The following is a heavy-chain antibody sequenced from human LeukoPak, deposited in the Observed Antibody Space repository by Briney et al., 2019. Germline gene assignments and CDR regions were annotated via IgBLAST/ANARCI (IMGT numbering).Heavy chain of an antibody. V-gene: IGHV1-46*01. D-gene: IGHD2-15*01. CDR2: INPSGGST. CDR1: GYTFTSYY. CDR3: ARGGYCSGGSCYSKARAH. J-gene: IGHJ4*02. Sequence: ASVKVSCKASGYTFTSYYMHWVRQAPGQGLEWMGIINPSGGSTSYAQKFQGRVTMTRNTSISTAYMELSSLRSEDTAVYYCARGGYCSGGSCYSKARAHWGQGTLVTVSS.